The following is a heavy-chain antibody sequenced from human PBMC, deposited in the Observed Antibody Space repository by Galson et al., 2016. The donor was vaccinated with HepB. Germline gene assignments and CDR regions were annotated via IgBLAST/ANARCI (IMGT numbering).Heavy chain of an antibody. CDR3: ARDLHDVWSGYRRYNWFDP. D-gene: IGHD3-3*01. CDR1: GYTFSNYG. CDR2: ISAYNGNT. V-gene: IGHV1-18*01. Sequence: SVKVSCKASGYTFSNYGIGWVRQAPGQGLEWMGWISAYNGNTNYAEKVQDRVTMTTDTSTNTAYLELRSLRSDDTAVYYCARDLHDVWSGYRRYNWFDPWGQGTLVIVSS. J-gene: IGHJ5*02.